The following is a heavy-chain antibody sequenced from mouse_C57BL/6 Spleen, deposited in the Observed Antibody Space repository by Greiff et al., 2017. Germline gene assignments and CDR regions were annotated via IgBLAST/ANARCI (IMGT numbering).Heavy chain of an antibody. Sequence: QVQLQQPGAELVMPGASVKLSCKASGYTFTSYWMHWVKQRPGQGLEWIGEIDPSDSYTNYNQKFKGKSPLTVDKSSSTAYMQLSSLTSEDSAVYYCARWAYYGYDNWYFDVWGTGTTVTVSS. V-gene: IGHV1-69*01. D-gene: IGHD2-2*01. CDR1: GYTFTSYW. J-gene: IGHJ1*03. CDR2: IDPSDSYT. CDR3: ARWAYYGYDNWYFDV.